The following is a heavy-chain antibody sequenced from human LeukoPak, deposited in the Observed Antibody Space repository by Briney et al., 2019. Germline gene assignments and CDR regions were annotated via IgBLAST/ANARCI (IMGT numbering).Heavy chain of an antibody. CDR3: ARADVVPAANQNAFDI. V-gene: IGHV1-69*05. D-gene: IGHD2-2*01. CDR1: GCTFSSYA. CDR2: IIPIFGTA. Sequence: ASVKVSCKASGCTFSSYAISWVRQAPGQGLEWMGGIIPIFGTANYAQKFQGRVTITTDESTSTACMELSSLRSEDTAVYYCARADVVPAANQNAFDIWGQGTMVTVSS. J-gene: IGHJ3*02.